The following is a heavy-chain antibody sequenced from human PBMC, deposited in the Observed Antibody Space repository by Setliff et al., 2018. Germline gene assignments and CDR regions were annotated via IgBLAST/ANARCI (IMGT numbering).Heavy chain of an antibody. CDR3: ARDLIDPDYGDYLSFYHYGMDV. Sequence: GASVKVSCKASGGTFSSYAISWVRQAPGQGLEWMGGIIPIFGTANYAQKFQGRVTITADESTSTAYMELSSLRSEDTAVYYCARDLIDPDYGDYLSFYHYGMDVWGQGTTVTVSS. V-gene: IGHV1-69*13. CDR1: GGTFSSYA. CDR2: IIPIFGTA. J-gene: IGHJ6*02. D-gene: IGHD4-17*01.